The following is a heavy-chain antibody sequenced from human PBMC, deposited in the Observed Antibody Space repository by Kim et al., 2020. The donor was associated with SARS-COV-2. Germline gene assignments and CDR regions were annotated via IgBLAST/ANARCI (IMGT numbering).Heavy chain of an antibody. Sequence: GGSLRLSCAASGFTFSNAWMNWVRQAPGKGLEWVGRIKSKPNGGTTGYGAPVKGRFTNVRDDSKTTLYLQMNSLKTEDTAVYYCTSELGAYCGGDWSSRVWGRGTTVTVSS. CDR2: IKSKPNGGTT. D-gene: IGHD2-21*02. CDR1: GFTFSNAW. V-gene: IGHV3-15*01. J-gene: IGHJ6*02. CDR3: TSELGAYCGGDWSSRV.